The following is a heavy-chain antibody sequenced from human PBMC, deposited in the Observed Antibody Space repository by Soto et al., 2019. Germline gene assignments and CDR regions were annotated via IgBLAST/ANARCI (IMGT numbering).Heavy chain of an antibody. Sequence: QVQLVQSGAEVKKPGSSVKVSCKASGGTFSSYPLSWVRQAPGQGLEWMGGIIPIFGTTKYAQKYQGRVRIIADESTTTAYMKMSSLRSEDTAVYYCAMIDYSSGSDYWGQGTLVTVSS. D-gene: IGHD6-19*01. V-gene: IGHV1-69*01. CDR3: AMIDYSSGSDY. J-gene: IGHJ4*02. CDR2: IIPIFGTT. CDR1: GGTFSSYP.